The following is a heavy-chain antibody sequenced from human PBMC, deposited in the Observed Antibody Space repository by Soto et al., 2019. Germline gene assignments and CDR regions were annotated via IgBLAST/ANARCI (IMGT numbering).Heavy chain of an antibody. V-gene: IGHV1-18*01. CDR3: AKNGQPPYYYYGLDV. J-gene: IGHJ6*02. Sequence: GHLVQSEAEVKKSGASVKVSCKASGYTFSRYGISWVRQAPGQGLEWMGWISGYNGDTNYAQKFQGRVSMTIDTSTTTANMELRSLTSDDTAVYYCAKNGQPPYYYYGLDVWGQGTKVTVSS. CDR2: ISGYNGDT. D-gene: IGHD2-8*01. CDR1: GYTFSRYG.